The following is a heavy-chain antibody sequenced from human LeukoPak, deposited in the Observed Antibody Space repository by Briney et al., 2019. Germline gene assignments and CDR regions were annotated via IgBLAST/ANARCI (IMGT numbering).Heavy chain of an antibody. Sequence: ASVKVSCKASGYTLANYYMHWVRQAPGQGLEWMGIINPSGGSTSYAQKFQGRVTMTRDTSTSTVYMELSSLRSEDTAVYYCARRDLTTAYFDYWGQGTLVTVSS. V-gene: IGHV1-46*01. CDR1: GYTLANYY. CDR2: INPSGGST. J-gene: IGHJ4*02. D-gene: IGHD4-11*01. CDR3: ARRDLTTAYFDY.